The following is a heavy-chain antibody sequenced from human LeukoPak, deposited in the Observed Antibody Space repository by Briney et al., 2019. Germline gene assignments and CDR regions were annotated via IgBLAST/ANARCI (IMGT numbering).Heavy chain of an antibody. Sequence: PGGSLRLSCAASGFTSSSSWITWVRQAPGKGLEWVASIKDDGRDKYYVDSVKGRFTVSRDNAKNSAFLQMNSLRAEDTAVYYCARDPGRGFDYWGQGALVTVSS. CDR2: IKDDGRDK. J-gene: IGHJ4*02. CDR3: ARDPGRGFDY. V-gene: IGHV3-7*01. D-gene: IGHD1-26*01. CDR1: GFTSSSSW.